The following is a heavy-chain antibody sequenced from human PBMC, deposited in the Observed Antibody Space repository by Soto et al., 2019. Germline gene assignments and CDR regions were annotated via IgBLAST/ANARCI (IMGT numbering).Heavy chain of an antibody. J-gene: IGHJ3*02. CDR3: ARDRGVRAQITGAFDI. V-gene: IGHV3-48*01. CDR1: GFTFSSYS. D-gene: IGHD1-26*01. Sequence: EVQLVESGGGLVQPGGSLRLSCAASGFTFSSYSMNWVRQAPGKGLEWVSYISSSSSTIYYADSVKGRFTISRDNAKNSLYLQMNRLRAEDTAVYYCARDRGVRAQITGAFDIWGQGTMVTVSS. CDR2: ISSSSSTI.